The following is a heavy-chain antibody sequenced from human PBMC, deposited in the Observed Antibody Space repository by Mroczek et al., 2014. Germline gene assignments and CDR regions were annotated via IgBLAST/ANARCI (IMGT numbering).Heavy chain of an antibody. CDR3: ARLCGGDCYGGTGVDY. J-gene: IGHJ4*02. CDR1: VGLHLVVTT. D-gene: IGHD2-21*02. Sequence: QVQLVEVWAHGLVKPSETSSSPALSLVGLHLVVTTGAGSGSPHGKGLEWIGYIYYSGSTNXNPPLKSRVYHISRHVQEPSSPLKLSSVTAADTAVYYCARLCGGDCYGGTGVDYWGQGTLVTVSS. V-gene: IGHV4-59*01. CDR2: IYYSGST.